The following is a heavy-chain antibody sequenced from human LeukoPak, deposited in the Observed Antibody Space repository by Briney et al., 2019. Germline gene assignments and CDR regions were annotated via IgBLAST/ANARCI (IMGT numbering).Heavy chain of an antibody. CDR3: GTHAGRTGSDD. V-gene: IGHV3-11*01. Sequence: GGSLRLSCATSGFIFSGYYMSWIRQAPGKGLVWVSYISGSGNDISYADSVKGRFTISRDNAKGSLYLQMNSLRAADTAVYYCGTHAGRTGSDDWGQGTLVTVSS. CDR1: GFIFSGYY. CDR2: ISGSGNDI. J-gene: IGHJ4*02. D-gene: IGHD3/OR15-3a*01.